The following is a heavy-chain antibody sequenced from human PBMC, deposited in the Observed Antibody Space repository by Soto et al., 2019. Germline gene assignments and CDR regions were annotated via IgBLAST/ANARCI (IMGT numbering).Heavy chain of an antibody. V-gene: IGHV1-69*02. D-gene: IGHD3-10*01. CDR3: ATSYGSGYRAFDY. CDR2: VNPILSLS. CDR1: GDTFSFYS. J-gene: IGHJ4*02. Sequence: QVQLVQSGAEVKRPGSSVKVSCKASGDTFSFYSINWVRQAPGLGLEWMGRVNPILSLSNYAQRFQGRVTMTEDKSTSTAYMVISSLRSDDTAIYYCATSYGSGYRAFDYWGQGAQVIVSS.